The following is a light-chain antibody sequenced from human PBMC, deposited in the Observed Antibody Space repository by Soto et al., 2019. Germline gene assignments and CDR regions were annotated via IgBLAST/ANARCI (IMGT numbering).Light chain of an antibody. V-gene: IGKV3-11*01. CDR3: QQRSNLPPIT. CDR2: DSS. J-gene: IGKJ5*01. Sequence: VVFTQSPSTLTLSPGERATLSCSASQSVSNYLAWYQQKPVQAPRLLIYDSSKRSTGIPVRFSGSGSGTDFTLTTSSRLPEDFAVYYYQQRSNLPPITFGHGTRLEIK. CDR1: QSVSNY.